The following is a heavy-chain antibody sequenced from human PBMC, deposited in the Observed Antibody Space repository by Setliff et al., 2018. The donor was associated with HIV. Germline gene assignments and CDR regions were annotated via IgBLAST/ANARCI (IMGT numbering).Heavy chain of an antibody. Sequence: SETLSLTCTVSGGSVSSHYWSWIRQPPLKGLEWIGCIYYSGSTNFNPSLKSRVTISVDTSKNQFSLRLSSATAADTAVYYCARGRGVIKEKPFDEWGQGTLVTVSS. J-gene: IGHJ4*02. V-gene: IGHV4-59*02. CDR3: ARGRGVIKEKPFDE. D-gene: IGHD3-10*01. CDR2: IYYSGST. CDR1: GGSVSSHY.